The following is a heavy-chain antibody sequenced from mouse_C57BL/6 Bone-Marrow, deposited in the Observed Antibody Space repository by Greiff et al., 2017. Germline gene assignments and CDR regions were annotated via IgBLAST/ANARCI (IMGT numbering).Heavy chain of an antibody. J-gene: IGHJ4*01. CDR3: ARNGYDDGRFYAMDY. V-gene: IGHV2-2*01. D-gene: IGHD2-2*01. CDR1: GFSLTSYG. CDR2: IWSGGST. Sequence: VQLVESGPGLVQPSQSLSITCTVSGFSLTSYGVHWVRQSPGKGLEWLGVIWSGGSTDYNAAFISRLSISKDNSKSQVFFKMNSLQADDTAIYYCARNGYDDGRFYAMDYWGQGTSVTVSS.